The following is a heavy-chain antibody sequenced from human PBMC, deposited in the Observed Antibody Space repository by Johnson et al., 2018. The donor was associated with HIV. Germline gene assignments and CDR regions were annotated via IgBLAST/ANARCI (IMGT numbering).Heavy chain of an antibody. CDR1: GFTFDDYA. J-gene: IGHJ3*02. D-gene: IGHD4-17*01. CDR2: ISWNSGSI. Sequence: DVQVVESGGGVARPGGSLRLSCAASGFTFDDYAMHWVRQAPGKGLEWVSGISWNSGSIGYADSVKGRFTISRDNAKNSLYLQMNSLRAEDTAVYYCAREWRNGDYGGAFDIGGQGTMVTVAS. CDR3: AREWRNGDYGGAFDI. V-gene: IGHV3-9*01.